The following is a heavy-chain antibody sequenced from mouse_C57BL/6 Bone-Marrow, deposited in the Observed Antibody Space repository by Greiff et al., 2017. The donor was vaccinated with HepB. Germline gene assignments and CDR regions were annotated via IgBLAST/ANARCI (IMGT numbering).Heavy chain of an antibody. Sequence: EVMLVESGGGLVKPGGSLKLSCAASGFTFSSYTMSWVRQTPEKRLEWVATISGGGGNTYYPDSVKGRFTISRDNAKNTLYLQMSSLRSEDTALYYCASPYYYGSSYDAMDYWGQGTSVTVSS. CDR1: GFTFSSYT. J-gene: IGHJ4*01. V-gene: IGHV5-9*01. D-gene: IGHD1-1*01. CDR3: ASPYYYGSSYDAMDY. CDR2: ISGGGGNT.